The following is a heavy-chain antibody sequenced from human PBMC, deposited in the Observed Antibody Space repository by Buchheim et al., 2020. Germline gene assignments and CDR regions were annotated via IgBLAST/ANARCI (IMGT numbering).Heavy chain of an antibody. CDR2: IYYSGST. V-gene: IGHV4-30-4*01. CDR1: GGSISSGDYY. D-gene: IGHD3-22*01. J-gene: IGHJ2*01. CDR3: ARAIADYDDSSGYWYFDL. Sequence: QVQLQESGPGLVKPSQTLSLTCTVSGGSISSGDYYWSWIRQPPGKGLEWIGYIYYSGSTYYNPSLKSRVTISVETSKNQFSLKLSSVTAADTAVYYCARAIADYDDSSGYWYFDLWGRGTL.